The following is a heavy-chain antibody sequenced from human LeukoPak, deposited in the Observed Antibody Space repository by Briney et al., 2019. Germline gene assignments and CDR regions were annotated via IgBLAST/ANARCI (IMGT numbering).Heavy chain of an antibody. D-gene: IGHD1-1*01. CDR3: AGQRELDP. J-gene: IGHJ5*02. V-gene: IGHV3-7*01. CDR1: GFTFSSYW. Sequence: GGSLRLSCAASGFTFSSYWMSWVRQAEGKGLEWVANTNEDGGDKYYMDSVKGRFTISRDNAKNSLYLQMNSLRGEDTAVYYCAGQRELDPWGQGTLVTVSS. CDR2: TNEDGGDK.